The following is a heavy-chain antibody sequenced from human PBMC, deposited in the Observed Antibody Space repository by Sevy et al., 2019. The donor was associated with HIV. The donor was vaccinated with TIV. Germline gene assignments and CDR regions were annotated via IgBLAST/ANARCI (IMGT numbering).Heavy chain of an antibody. CDR1: GFTFGDYA. CDR2: IRRNSHEPYGGTT. D-gene: IGHD5-12*01. V-gene: IGHV3-49*03. Sequence: GGSLRLSCTSSGFTFGDYAMSWFRQAPGKGLEWVAFIRRNSHEPYGGTTEYAASVKGRFTISRDDSKSIAYLQMHSLKTEDTDVYYCTSGLATADTPEYYFDYWGQGILVTVSS. CDR3: TSGLATADTPEYYFDY. J-gene: IGHJ4*02.